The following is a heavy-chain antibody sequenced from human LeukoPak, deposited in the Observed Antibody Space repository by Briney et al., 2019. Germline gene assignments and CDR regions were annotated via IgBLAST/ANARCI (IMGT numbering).Heavy chain of an antibody. V-gene: IGHV3-20*04. J-gene: IGHJ4*02. Sequence: GGSLRLSCAASGFTFDDYGMSWVRQAPGKGLEWVSGINWNGGSTGYADSVKGRFTISRDNAKNSLYLQMNSLRAEDTALYYCARESPGYCSGGSCYEGYYFDYWGQGTLVTVSS. CDR1: GFTFDDYG. CDR2: INWNGGST. CDR3: ARESPGYCSGGSCYEGYYFDY. D-gene: IGHD2-15*01.